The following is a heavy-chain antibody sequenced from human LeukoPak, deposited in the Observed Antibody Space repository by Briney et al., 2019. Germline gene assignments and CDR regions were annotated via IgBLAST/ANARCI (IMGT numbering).Heavy chain of an antibody. CDR1: GFTFSSYA. V-gene: IGHV3-23*01. J-gene: IGHJ5*02. Sequence: GGSLRLSCAASGFTFSSYAMSWVRQAPGKGLEWVSAISGSGGSTYYADSVKGRFTISRDNSKNTLYLQMNSLRAEDTAVYYCAKDPWDWDILTGYYSEVRFDPWGQGTLVTVSS. CDR2: ISGSGGST. CDR3: AKDPWDWDILTGYYSEVRFDP. D-gene: IGHD3-9*01.